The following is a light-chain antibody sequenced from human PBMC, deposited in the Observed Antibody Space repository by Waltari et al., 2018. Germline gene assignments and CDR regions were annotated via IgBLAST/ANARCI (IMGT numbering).Light chain of an antibody. CDR3: YSTDNSGNYRV. CDR1: ALPKKY. CDR2: EDN. V-gene: IGLV3-10*01. J-gene: IGLJ2*01. Sequence: SYELTQPPSVSVSPGQTARITYSGDALPKKYVSWYQQKSGQAPVLVIYEDNARASGIPERFSGSTSGTVATLSVSWAQVDDESDYYCYSTDNSGNYRVFGGGTKLTVL.